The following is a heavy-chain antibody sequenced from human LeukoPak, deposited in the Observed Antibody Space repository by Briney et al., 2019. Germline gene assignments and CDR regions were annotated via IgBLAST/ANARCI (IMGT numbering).Heavy chain of an antibody. J-gene: IGHJ4*02. Sequence: PSETLSLTCTVSGGSISSSHFYWGWIRQTPGKGLEWIGSVYDSGSAYLNPSITSRVTISVDVSKNQFSLNLRSVTAADTAVYYCARQGRGCSSSSCYSDWGQGTLVTVSS. CDR1: GGSISSSHFY. CDR3: ARQGRGCSSSSCYSD. V-gene: IGHV4-39*01. CDR2: VYDSGSA. D-gene: IGHD2-2*01.